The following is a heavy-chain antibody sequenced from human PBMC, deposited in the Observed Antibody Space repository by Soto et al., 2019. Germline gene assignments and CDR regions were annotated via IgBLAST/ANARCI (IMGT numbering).Heavy chain of an antibody. D-gene: IGHD3-3*01. CDR3: AKGRFGVVIVQYYFDY. Sequence: EVQLVESGGGLVQPGRSLRLSCAASGFTFDDYAMHWVRQAPGKGLEWVSGISWNSGSIGYADSVKGRFTIYRDNAKNSLYLQINSLRAEDTALYYCAKGRFGVVIVQYYFDYWGQGTMVTVSS. CDR2: ISWNSGSI. J-gene: IGHJ4*02. V-gene: IGHV3-9*01. CDR1: GFTFDDYA.